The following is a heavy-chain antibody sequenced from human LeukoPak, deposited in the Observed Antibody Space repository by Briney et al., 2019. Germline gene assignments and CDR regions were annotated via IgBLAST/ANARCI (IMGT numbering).Heavy chain of an antibody. CDR1: GFTFSGSA. V-gene: IGHV3-73*01. D-gene: IGHD3-10*01. J-gene: IGHJ5*02. CDR2: IRSKANSYAT. Sequence: GGSLRLSCAASGFTFSGSAMHWVRQASGKVLEWVGRIRSKANSYATAYAASAKGRFTISRDDSKSTAYLQMNSLKTEDTAVYYCTRRDYGSGSLPWGQGTLVTVSS. CDR3: TRRDYGSGSLP.